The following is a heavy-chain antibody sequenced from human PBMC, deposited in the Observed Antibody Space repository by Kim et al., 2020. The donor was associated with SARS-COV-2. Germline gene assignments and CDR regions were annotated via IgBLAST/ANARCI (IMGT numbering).Heavy chain of an antibody. Sequence: SETLSLTCTVSGGSISSSSYYWGWIRQPPGKGLEWIGSIYYSGSTYYNPSLKSRVTISVDTSKNQFSLKLSSVTAADTAVYYCARLRWDYRFGGAFDIWGQGIMVTVSS. V-gene: IGHV4-39*01. CDR2: IYYSGST. CDR3: ARLRWDYRFGGAFDI. J-gene: IGHJ3*02. CDR1: GGSISSSSYY. D-gene: IGHD3-16*01.